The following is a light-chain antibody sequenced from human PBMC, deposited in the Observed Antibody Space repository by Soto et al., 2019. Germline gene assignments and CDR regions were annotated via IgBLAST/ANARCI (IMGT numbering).Light chain of an antibody. CDR3: AAWDDSLNGWV. Sequence: QLVLTQPPSASGTPGQRVTISCSGSSSNIGSKTVNWYQQLPGTAPKILIYSNNQRPSGVPDRFSGSKSGTSASLAISGLQSKDEADYYCAAWDDSLNGWVFGGGTKLTVL. J-gene: IGLJ3*02. CDR1: SSNIGSKT. CDR2: SNN. V-gene: IGLV1-44*01.